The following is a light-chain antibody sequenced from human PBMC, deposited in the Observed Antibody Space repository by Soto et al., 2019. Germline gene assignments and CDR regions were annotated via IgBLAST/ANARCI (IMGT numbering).Light chain of an antibody. Sequence: EIVMTQSPATLSVSPGERATLSCRASQSVSSNLAWYQQKPGQAPRLLIYGASTRATGIPARFSDSGSGTECTLTIISLQSEDFAVYYCQQYNNWPPITFGPGTKVDIK. CDR1: QSVSSN. CDR3: QQYNNWPPIT. J-gene: IGKJ3*01. CDR2: GAS. V-gene: IGKV3-15*01.